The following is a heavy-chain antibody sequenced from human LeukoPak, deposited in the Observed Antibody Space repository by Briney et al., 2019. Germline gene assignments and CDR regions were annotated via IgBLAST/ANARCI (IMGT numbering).Heavy chain of an antibody. J-gene: IGHJ4*02. D-gene: IGHD5-24*01. CDR1: GFTFSSYA. Sequence: GSLRLYCAASGFTFSSYAMSWVRQAPGKGLGWVSSNAGGGDNYYADPVKGRFTISRDNSKNTLSLKMNGLRAEDTALYYCAKKGRWLESGTTADFDYWGQGTLVTVSS. CDR2: NAGGGDN. V-gene: IGHV3-23*01. CDR3: AKKGRWLESGTTADFDY.